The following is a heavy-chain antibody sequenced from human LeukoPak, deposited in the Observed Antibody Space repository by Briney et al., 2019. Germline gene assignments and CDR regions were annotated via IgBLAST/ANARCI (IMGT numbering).Heavy chain of an antibody. CDR1: GGSMSTYY. J-gene: IGHJ6*02. Sequence: SETLSLTCTVSGGSMSTYYWSWIRQTPGKGLEWIGYIYYSGGTAYNPSLKSRVTISVDTSKNQFSLKLNSVTAADTAVYYCARGNSSSWYDYYYYYGMDVWGQGTTVTVSS. CDR2: IYYSGGT. V-gene: IGHV4-59*01. CDR3: ARGNSSSWYDYYYYYGMDV. D-gene: IGHD6-13*01.